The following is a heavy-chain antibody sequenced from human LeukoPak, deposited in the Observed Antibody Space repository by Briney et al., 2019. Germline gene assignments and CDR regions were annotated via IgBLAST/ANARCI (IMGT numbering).Heavy chain of an antibody. CDR3: ARDRHYDILTGSDY. J-gene: IGHJ4*02. Sequence: ASVKVSCKASGYTFTSYGISWVRQAPGQGLEWMGWISAYNGNTNYAQKLQGRVTMTTDTSTSTTYMELRSLRSDDTAVYYCARDRHYDILTGSDYWGQGTLVTVSS. CDR2: ISAYNGNT. D-gene: IGHD3-9*01. CDR1: GYTFTSYG. V-gene: IGHV1-18*01.